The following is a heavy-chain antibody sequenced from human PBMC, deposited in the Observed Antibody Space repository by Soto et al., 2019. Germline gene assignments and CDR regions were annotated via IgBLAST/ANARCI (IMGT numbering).Heavy chain of an antibody. CDR3: ARDLSSSWAQGKYNWFDP. CDR2: IIPILGIA. CDR1: GGTFSSYT. D-gene: IGHD6-13*01. V-gene: IGHV1-69*08. J-gene: IGHJ5*02. Sequence: QVQLVQSGAEVKKPGSSVKVSCKASGGTFSSYTISWVRQAPGQGLEWMGRIIPILGIANYAQKFQGRVTITADKSTSTAYMELSSLRSEDTAVYYCARDLSSSWAQGKYNWFDPWGQGTLVTVSS.